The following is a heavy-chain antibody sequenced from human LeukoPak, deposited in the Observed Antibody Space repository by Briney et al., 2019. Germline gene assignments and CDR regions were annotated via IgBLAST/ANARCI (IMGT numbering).Heavy chain of an antibody. CDR3: ARCTYYYDSSGYYMYPPFDY. CDR1: GYTFTSYG. CDR2: ISAYNGNT. Sequence: ASVKVSCKASGYTFTSYGISWVRQAPGQGLEWMGWISAYNGNTNYAQKLQGRVTMTTDTSTSTAYMELRSLRSDDTALYYCARCTYYYDSSGYYMYPPFDYWGQGTLVTVS. D-gene: IGHD3-22*01. V-gene: IGHV1-18*01. J-gene: IGHJ4*02.